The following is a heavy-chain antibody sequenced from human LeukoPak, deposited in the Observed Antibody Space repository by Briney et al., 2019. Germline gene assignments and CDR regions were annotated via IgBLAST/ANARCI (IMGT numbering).Heavy chain of an antibody. CDR1: GFTFRSYA. V-gene: IGHV3-30*01. J-gene: IGHJ4*02. Sequence: GRSLRLSCEASGFTFRSYAIHWVRQAPGKGLGWVAVISYDGSNKYYADSVKGRFTISRDNSKNTLYLQMNSLRAEDTAVYYCARDSGNSYFDYWGQGTLVTVSS. CDR2: ISYDGSNK. D-gene: IGHD6-25*01. CDR3: ARDSGNSYFDY.